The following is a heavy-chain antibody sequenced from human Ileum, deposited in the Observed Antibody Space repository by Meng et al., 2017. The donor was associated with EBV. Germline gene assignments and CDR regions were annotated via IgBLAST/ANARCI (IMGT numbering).Heavy chain of an antibody. J-gene: IGHJ4*02. CDR3: ASGRDYAWHS. D-gene: IGHD4-17*01. Sequence: VQSRGPGQGLVKPSGTLHLTCAVSGASMRVNNWWMWLRRAPGKGLEWSGEIYHSGSTNNTPYFKSRVTMSVDKSKNQISLNLSSVTAPDTAVYYCASGRDYAWHSWGRGTLFTVSS. CDR2: IYHSGST. CDR1: GASMRVNNW. V-gene: IGHV4-4*02.